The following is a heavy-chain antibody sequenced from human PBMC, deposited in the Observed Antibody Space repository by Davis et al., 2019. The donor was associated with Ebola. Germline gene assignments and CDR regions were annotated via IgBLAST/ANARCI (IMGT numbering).Heavy chain of an antibody. CDR2: IYYSGST. J-gene: IGHJ6*02. V-gene: IGHV4-59*01. CDR3: ARNYYYYGMDV. Sequence: PSETLSLTCTVSGGSISSYYWSWIRQPPGKGLEWIGYIYYSGSTNYNPSLKSRVTISVDTSKNQFSLKLSSVTAADTAVYYCARNYYYYGMDVWGQGTTVTVSS. CDR1: GGSISSYY.